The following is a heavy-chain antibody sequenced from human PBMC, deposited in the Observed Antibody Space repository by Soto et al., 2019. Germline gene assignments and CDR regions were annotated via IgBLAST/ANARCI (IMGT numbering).Heavy chain of an antibody. Sequence: GGSLRLSCAASGFTFSSSAMSWVRQAPGRGLEWVSGISGSGAGTYYADSVKGRFTISRDNSKNTLYLQMNSLRAEDTAVYYCARAGRPEILYPFYYYYGMDVWGQGTTVTVSS. D-gene: IGHD2-8*01. V-gene: IGHV3-23*01. CDR2: ISGSGAGT. CDR3: ARAGRPEILYPFYYYYGMDV. J-gene: IGHJ6*02. CDR1: GFTFSSSA.